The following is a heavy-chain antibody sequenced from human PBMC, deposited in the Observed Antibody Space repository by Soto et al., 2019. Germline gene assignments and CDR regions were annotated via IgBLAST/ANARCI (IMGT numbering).Heavy chain of an antibody. CDR3: TTDRRSAYDPQFDF. D-gene: IGHD5-12*01. V-gene: IGHV3-15*01. J-gene: IGHJ4*02. CDR1: GFTFYNTW. Sequence: PGGSLRLSCTASGFTFYNTWMSWVRQAPGKGLEWVGRVKSKTDGGATDYTAPVKGRFTISRDDSKNTLYLQMNSLQTDDTAVYYCTTDRRSAYDPQFDFWGQGTLVTVSS. CDR2: VKSKTDGGAT.